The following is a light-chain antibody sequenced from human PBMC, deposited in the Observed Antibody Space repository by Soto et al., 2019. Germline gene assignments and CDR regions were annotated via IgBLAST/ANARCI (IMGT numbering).Light chain of an antibody. CDR2: EVS. J-gene: IGLJ1*01. V-gene: IGLV2-14*03. CDR1: SSDVGAYDF. Sequence: ALAQPASVSGSPGQSITISCTGTSSDVGAYDFVSWYQQHPDKAPKLMIYEVSNRPSGVSYRFSGSKSVNTATLTISGLQAEHEADYYCSSYTTSSTRVFGTGTKVTVL. CDR3: SSYTTSSTRV.